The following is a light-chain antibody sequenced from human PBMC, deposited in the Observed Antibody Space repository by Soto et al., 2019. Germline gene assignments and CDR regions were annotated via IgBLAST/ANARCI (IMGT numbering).Light chain of an antibody. CDR2: AAS. CDR1: QVITND. CDR3: LQLNTYPWT. J-gene: IGKJ1*01. V-gene: IGKV1-17*01. Sequence: IQMTQSPSSLSASVGDRLSITCRASQVITNDLGWYQQKPGKAPKRLINAASTLQSGVPSRFSGSGSETKVTLTISSLQPEDVATYYCLQLNTYPWTFGQGTKVEIK.